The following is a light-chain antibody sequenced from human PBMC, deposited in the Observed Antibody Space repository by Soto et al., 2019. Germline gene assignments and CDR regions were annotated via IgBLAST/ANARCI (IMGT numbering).Light chain of an antibody. CDR3: GTWDSSLSAYV. CDR2: ENN. J-gene: IGLJ1*01. Sequence: QSVLTQPASVSGSPGQSITISCTGTSSDVVGYNYVSWYQQHPGKAPKLLIYENNKRPSGIPDRFSGSKSGTSATLGITGLQTGDEADYYCGTWDSSLSAYVFGTGTKVTVL. V-gene: IGLV1-51*01. CDR1: SSDVVGYNY.